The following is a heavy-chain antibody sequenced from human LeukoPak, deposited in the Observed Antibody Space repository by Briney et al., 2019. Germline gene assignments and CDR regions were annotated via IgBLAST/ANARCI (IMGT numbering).Heavy chain of an antibody. Sequence: PGGSLRLSCAASGFTFSNAWMSWVRQAPGKGLEWVSSISSSSSYIYYADSVKGRFTISRDNAKNSLYLQMNSLRAEDTAVYYCARMEYSSSSGFDYWGQGTLVTVSS. CDR1: GFTFSNAW. J-gene: IGHJ4*02. V-gene: IGHV3-21*01. CDR2: ISSSSSYI. CDR3: ARMEYSSSSGFDY. D-gene: IGHD6-6*01.